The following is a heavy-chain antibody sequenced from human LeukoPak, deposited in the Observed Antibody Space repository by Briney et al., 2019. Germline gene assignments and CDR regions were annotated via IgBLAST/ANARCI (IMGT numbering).Heavy chain of an antibody. D-gene: IGHD4-11*01. CDR1: GGTFSSYA. CDR2: IIPIFGTA. J-gene: IGHJ6*02. Sequence: SVKVSCKASGGTFSSYAISWVRQAPEQGLEWMGGIIPIFGTANYAQKFQGRVTITADESTSTAYMELSSLRSEDTAVYYCASVSTVTRLGLDYYYYGMDVWGQGTTVTVSS. V-gene: IGHV1-69*13. CDR3: ASVSTVTRLGLDYYYYGMDV.